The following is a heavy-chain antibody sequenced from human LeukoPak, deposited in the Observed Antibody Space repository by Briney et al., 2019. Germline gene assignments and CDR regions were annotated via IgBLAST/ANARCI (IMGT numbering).Heavy chain of an antibody. Sequence: PSETLSLTCTVSGGSISSSSYSWGWIRQPPGKGLEWIGSIYYSGSTYYNPSLKGRVTISVDTSKNQFSLKLSSVTAADTAVYYCARAGYCSSTSCYIGPFDYWGQGTLVTVSS. J-gene: IGHJ4*02. V-gene: IGHV4-39*07. CDR1: GGSISSSSYS. CDR3: ARAGYCSSTSCYIGPFDY. CDR2: IYYSGST. D-gene: IGHD2-2*02.